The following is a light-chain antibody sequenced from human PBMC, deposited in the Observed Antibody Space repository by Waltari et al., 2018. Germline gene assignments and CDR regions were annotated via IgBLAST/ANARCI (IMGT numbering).Light chain of an antibody. CDR2: EVS. V-gene: IGLV2-14*01. J-gene: IGLJ1*01. CDR1: RRDVGASNY. Sequence: QSALTQPASVSGSPGQSITISCPGTRRDVGASNYVSWYQQYPGKAPKLMIYEVSHRPSGVSNRFSGSKSGNTASLTISGLQAEDEADYYCSSFTGSDTHVFGTGTKVTVL. CDR3: SSFTGSDTHV.